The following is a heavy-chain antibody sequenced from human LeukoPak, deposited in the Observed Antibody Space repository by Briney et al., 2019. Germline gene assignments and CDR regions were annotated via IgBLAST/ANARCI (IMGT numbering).Heavy chain of an antibody. CDR2: IKSKTDGGTT. D-gene: IGHD3-10*01. CDR1: GFTFSNAW. J-gene: IGHJ4*02. Sequence: PGGSLRLSCAASGFTFSNAWMSWVRQAPGKGLEWVGRIKSKTDGGTTDYAAPVKGRFTISRDDSKNTLYLQMNSLKTEDTAVYYCTTEFLWFGELLDYWGQGTLVTVSS. V-gene: IGHV3-15*01. CDR3: TTEFLWFGELLDY.